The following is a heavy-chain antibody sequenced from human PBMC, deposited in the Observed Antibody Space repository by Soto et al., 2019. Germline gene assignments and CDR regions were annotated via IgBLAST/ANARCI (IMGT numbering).Heavy chain of an antibody. V-gene: IGHV4-39*01. Sequence: PSETLSLTCTVSGGSISSSSYYWGWIRQPLGKGLEWIGSIYYSGSTYYNPSLKSRVTISVDTSKNQFSLKLSSVTAAVAAVYYCARLWVGATAVYGMDVWGQGTTVTVSS. CDR2: IYYSGST. CDR3: ARLWVGATAVYGMDV. D-gene: IGHD1-26*01. CDR1: GGSISSSSYY. J-gene: IGHJ6*02.